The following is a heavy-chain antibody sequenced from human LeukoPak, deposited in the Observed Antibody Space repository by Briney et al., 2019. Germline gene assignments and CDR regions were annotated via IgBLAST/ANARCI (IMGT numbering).Heavy chain of an antibody. CDR2: IYYSGST. V-gene: IGHV4-39*01. Sequence: SSETLSLTCGVSGGSISSTNWWTWIRQPPGKGLEWIGSIYYSGSTYYNPSLKSRVTISVDTSKNQFSLKLSSVTAADTAVYYCASGVGATDAFDIWGQGTMVTVSS. CDR1: GGSISSTNW. J-gene: IGHJ3*02. D-gene: IGHD1-26*01. CDR3: ASGVGATDAFDI.